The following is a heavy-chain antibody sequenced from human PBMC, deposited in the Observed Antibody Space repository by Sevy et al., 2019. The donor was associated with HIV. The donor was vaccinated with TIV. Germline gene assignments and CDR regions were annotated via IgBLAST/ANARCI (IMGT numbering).Heavy chain of an antibody. J-gene: IGHJ4*02. CDR2: ISDSGSNT. CDR3: AKDRYCSGGNCPLDY. CDR1: GITLSTYA. D-gene: IGHD2-15*01. V-gene: IGHV3-23*01. Sequence: GGSLRLSCTASGITLSTYAMKWVRQAPGKGLEWVSGISDSGSNTYYTDPVKGRFTISRDNTKNTVSLQMNSLRAEDTAVYYCAKDRYCSGGNCPLDYWGQGTLVTVSS.